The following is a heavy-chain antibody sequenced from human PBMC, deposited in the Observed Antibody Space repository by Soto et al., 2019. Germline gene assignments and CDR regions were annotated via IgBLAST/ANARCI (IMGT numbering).Heavy chain of an antibody. V-gene: IGHV3-21*06. D-gene: IGHD6-19*01. CDR2: ISSPGRDI. J-gene: IGHJ4*02. CDR1: GFTFTSDS. CDR3: ARGAALAGKLDL. Sequence: EVQLVESGGGLVKPGGSVRLSCEASGFTFTSDSMTWVRQPPGKGLEWGSPISSPGRDIFYADSVKGRFTISRDNAKDSLHLQMNSLTGEDSAVYYCARGAALAGKLDLWGQGTLVTVSS.